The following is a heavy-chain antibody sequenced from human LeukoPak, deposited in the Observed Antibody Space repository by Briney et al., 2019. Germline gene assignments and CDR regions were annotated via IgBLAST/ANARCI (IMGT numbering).Heavy chain of an antibody. D-gene: IGHD3-9*01. CDR3: ARDRSTYYDILTGAYYYYGMDV. CDR1: GGSISSYY. Sequence: SETLSLTCTVSGGSISSYYWSWIRQPPGKGLEWIGYIHYSGSTNYNPSLKSRVTISVDTSKNQFSLKLSSVTAADTAVYYCARDRSTYYDILTGAYYYYGMDVWGQGTTVIVSS. CDR2: IHYSGST. J-gene: IGHJ6*02. V-gene: IGHV4-59*01.